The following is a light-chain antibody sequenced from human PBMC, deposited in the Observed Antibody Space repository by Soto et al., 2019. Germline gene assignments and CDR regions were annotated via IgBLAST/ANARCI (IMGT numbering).Light chain of an antibody. CDR1: NIGRKG. Sequence: VLTQPPSVSVAPGQTASITCGGNNIGRKGVHWYQQKPGQAPVLVVYDNSARPSGIPDRFSGSNSGNTAILTISRVEAGDEADYSCQVWGSTTEPVVFGGGTKLTVL. CDR3: QVWGSTTEPVV. V-gene: IGLV3-21*02. J-gene: IGLJ2*01. CDR2: DNS.